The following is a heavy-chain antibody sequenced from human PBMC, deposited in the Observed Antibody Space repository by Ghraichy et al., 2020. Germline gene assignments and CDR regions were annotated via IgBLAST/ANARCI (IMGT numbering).Heavy chain of an antibody. J-gene: IGHJ4*02. CDR1: GFTFSSYS. V-gene: IGHV3-48*02. CDR2: IRSSGSTI. Sequence: GGSLRLSCAVSGFTFSSYSMNWVRQAPGKGLEWVSYIRSSGSTIYYADSVKGRFTISRDNAKNSLYLQMINLRDEDTAVYFCARDHPNDKVAASFDYWGQGALVTVSS. CDR3: ARDHPNDKVAASFDY. D-gene: IGHD1-1*01.